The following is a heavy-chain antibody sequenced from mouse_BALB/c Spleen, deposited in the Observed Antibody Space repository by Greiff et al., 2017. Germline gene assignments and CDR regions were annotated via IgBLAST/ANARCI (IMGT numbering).Heavy chain of an antibody. CDR1: GYTFTDYN. V-gene: IGHV1S29*02. Sequence: VQLQQSGPELVKPGASVKISCKASGYTFTDYNMHWVKQSHGKSLEWIGYIYPYNGGTGYNQKFKSKATLTVDNSSSTAYMELRSLTSEDSAVYYCARTGGWYFDVWGAGTTVTVSS. CDR3: ARTGGWYFDV. CDR2: IYPYNGGT. J-gene: IGHJ1*01. D-gene: IGHD4-1*01.